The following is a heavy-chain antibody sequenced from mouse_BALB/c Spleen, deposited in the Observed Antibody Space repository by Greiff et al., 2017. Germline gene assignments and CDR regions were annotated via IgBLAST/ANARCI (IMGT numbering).Heavy chain of an antibody. D-gene: IGHD3-1*01. CDR1: GYTFTSYW. V-gene: IGHV1-7*01. CDR2: INPSTGYT. J-gene: IGHJ4*01. CDR3: ARGAARAGDY. Sequence: QVHVKQSGAELAKPGASVKMSCKASGYTFTSYWMHWVKQRPGQGLEWIGYINPSTGYTEYNQKFKDKATLTADKSSSTAYMQLSSLTSEDSAVYYCARGAARAGDYWGQGTSVTVSS.